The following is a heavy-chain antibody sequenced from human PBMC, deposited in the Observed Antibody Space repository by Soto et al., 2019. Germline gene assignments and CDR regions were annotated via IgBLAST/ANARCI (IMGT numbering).Heavy chain of an antibody. V-gene: IGHV4-4*02. CDR2: IQHTGST. Sequence: QVQLQESGPGLVKPSETLSLTCAVSGGSITTSHWWFWVRQPPGKGLEWIAEIQHTGSTNYNPSLRSRVTISVAKAKNQFSLKVNSVTAADTAVYYCSRGRSLTSDDYWGQGTLVTVSS. J-gene: IGHJ4*02. CDR3: SRGRSLTSDDY. D-gene: IGHD6-6*01. CDR1: GGSITTSHW.